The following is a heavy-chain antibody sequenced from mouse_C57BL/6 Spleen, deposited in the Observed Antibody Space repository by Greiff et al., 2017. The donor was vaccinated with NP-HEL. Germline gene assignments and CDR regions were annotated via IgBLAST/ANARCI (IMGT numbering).Heavy chain of an antibody. CDR1: GYAFSSSW. V-gene: IGHV1-82*01. D-gene: IGHD2-2*01. Sequence: QVQLQQSGPELVKPGASVKISCKASGYAFSSSWMNWVKQRPGKGLEWIGRIYPGDGDTNYNGKFKGKATLTADKSSSTAYMQLSSLTSEDSAVYFCARSYGYYGYFDVWGTGTTVTVSS. CDR2: IYPGDGDT. CDR3: ARSYGYYGYFDV. J-gene: IGHJ1*03.